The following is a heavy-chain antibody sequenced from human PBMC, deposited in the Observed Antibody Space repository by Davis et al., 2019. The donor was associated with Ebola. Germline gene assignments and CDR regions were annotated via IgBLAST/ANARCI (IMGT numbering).Heavy chain of an antibody. Sequence: MPSETLSLTCTVSGGSIISSSSYWGWIRQPPRKGLEWIGSIYYSGITYYNPSLKSRVTISVDTSKNQFSLKLSSVTAADTAVYYCARRSLLVNYYGMDVWGKGTTVTVSS. CDR2: IYYSGIT. CDR1: GGSIISSSSY. V-gene: IGHV4-39*01. D-gene: IGHD3-9*01. CDR3: ARRSLLVNYYGMDV. J-gene: IGHJ6*04.